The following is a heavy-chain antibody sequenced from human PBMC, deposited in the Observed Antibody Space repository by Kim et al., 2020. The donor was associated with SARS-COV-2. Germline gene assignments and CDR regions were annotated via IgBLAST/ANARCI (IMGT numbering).Heavy chain of an antibody. CDR1: GGSFSGYY. V-gene: IGHV4-34*01. CDR2: INHSGST. D-gene: IGHD6-6*01. CDR3: ARAVAARPGGGYYYYYMDV. J-gene: IGHJ6*03. Sequence: SETLSLTCAVYGGSFSGYYWSWIRQPPGKGLEWIGEINHSGSTNYNPSLKSRVTISVDTSKNQFSLKLSSVTAADTAVYYCARAVAARPGGGYYYYYMDVWGKGTTVTVSS.